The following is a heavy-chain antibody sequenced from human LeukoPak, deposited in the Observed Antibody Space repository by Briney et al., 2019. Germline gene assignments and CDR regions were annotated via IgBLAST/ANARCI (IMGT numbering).Heavy chain of an antibody. Sequence: PSETLSLTCTVSGGSISSYYWSWIRQPAGKGLEWIGRIYTSGSTNYNPSLRSRVTMSVDTSKNQFSLKLSSVTAADTAVYYCAMEQWLGLNWFDPWGQGTLVTVSS. V-gene: IGHV4-4*07. CDR1: GGSISSYY. CDR3: AMEQWLGLNWFDP. CDR2: IYTSGST. J-gene: IGHJ5*02. D-gene: IGHD6-19*01.